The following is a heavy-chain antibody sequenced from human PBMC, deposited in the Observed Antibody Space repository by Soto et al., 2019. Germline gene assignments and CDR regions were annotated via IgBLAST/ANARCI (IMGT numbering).Heavy chain of an antibody. Sequence: QVQLVQSGAEVKKPGSSVKVSCKASGGTFSSYAISWVRQAPGQGLEWMGGIIPIFGTANYAQKFQGRVTITADKSTSTAYMELSSLRSEDTAVYYWARAGGDYYGSGSYYYFDYWGQGTLVTVSS. CDR3: ARAGGDYYGSGSYYYFDY. CDR2: IIPIFGTA. V-gene: IGHV1-69*06. D-gene: IGHD3-10*01. J-gene: IGHJ4*02. CDR1: GGTFSSYA.